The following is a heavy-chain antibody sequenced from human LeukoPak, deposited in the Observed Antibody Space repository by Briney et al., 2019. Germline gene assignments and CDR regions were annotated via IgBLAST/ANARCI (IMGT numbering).Heavy chain of an antibody. V-gene: IGHV3-23*01. J-gene: IGHJ6*02. D-gene: IGHD4-17*01. CDR1: GFTFSSYA. Sequence: GGSLRLSCAASGFTFSSYAMSWVRQAPGKGLECVSAISGSGGRTYYAASVKGRFTISRDNSKNTLHLQLNSLRAEDTALYYCSKDLPGDPDDQYYGMDVWGQGTTVTVSS. CDR3: SKDLPGDPDDQYYGMDV. CDR2: ISGSGGRT.